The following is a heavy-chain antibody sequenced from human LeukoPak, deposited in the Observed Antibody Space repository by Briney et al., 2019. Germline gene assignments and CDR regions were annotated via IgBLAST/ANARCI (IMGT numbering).Heavy chain of an antibody. V-gene: IGHV4-59*01. J-gene: IGHJ5*02. CDR1: GGSISSYY. CDR3: AGEGGYCSSTSCYRGWFDP. Sequence: SETLSLTCTVSGGSISSYYWSWIRQPPGKGLEWIGYIYNSGSTNFNPYLKSRATISVDTSKNQFPLRLSTVTTADTAVYYCAGEGGYCSSTSCYRGWFDPWGQGTLVTVSS. D-gene: IGHD2-2*02. CDR2: IYNSGST.